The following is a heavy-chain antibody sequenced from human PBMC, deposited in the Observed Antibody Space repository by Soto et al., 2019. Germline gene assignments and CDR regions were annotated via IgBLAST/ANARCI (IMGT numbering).Heavy chain of an antibody. D-gene: IGHD6-13*01. J-gene: IGHJ4*02. CDR3: AKFWGPVTAAVDDY. Sequence: QVQLVESGGGVVQPGRSLRLSCAASGFAFRNFGVQWVRQVPGKGLEWVASISYDGNIKKSADSVKGRFTISRDNSKNTLYLQMNSLRSEDTAVYYCAKFWGPVTAAVDDYWGQGTLVTVSS. CDR2: ISYDGNIK. CDR1: GFAFRNFG. V-gene: IGHV3-30*18.